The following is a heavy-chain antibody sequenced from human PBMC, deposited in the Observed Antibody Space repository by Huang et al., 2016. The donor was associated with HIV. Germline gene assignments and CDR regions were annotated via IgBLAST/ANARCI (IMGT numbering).Heavy chain of an antibody. J-gene: IGHJ6*03. CDR2: IYYNGST. CDR3: ARHREGPVAYYSGWGSHLNYMDV. D-gene: IGHD3-10*01. V-gene: IGHV4-39*01. Sequence: QLLLQESGPGLVKTSEALALTCAVSGGSIRSSDYHWGWIRQPPGKGLEWIGSIYYNGSTHYSPSLKSRVTIAVDTSKNLFFLNLTSMTAADTAVYYFARHREGPVAYYSGWGSHLNYMDVWGRGRTVVVSS. CDR1: GGSIRSSDYH.